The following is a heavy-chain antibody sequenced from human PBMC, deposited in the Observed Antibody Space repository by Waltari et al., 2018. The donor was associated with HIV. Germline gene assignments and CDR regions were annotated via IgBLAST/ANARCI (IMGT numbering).Heavy chain of an antibody. D-gene: IGHD2-15*01. CDR1: CFTSRRDS. CDR2: ISSTSNTI. CDR3: AKEVVALPHYYYYGLDV. Sequence: EVQLVESGGGLVQPVGSLRLSWAASCFTSRRDSTYWVRQAPGKGLEWVSYISSTSNTIYYADSVKGRFTVSRDNAKNSLSLQMNSLRAEDTAVYFCAKEVVALPHYYYYGLDVWGQGTTVTVSS. V-gene: IGHV3-48*04. J-gene: IGHJ6*02.